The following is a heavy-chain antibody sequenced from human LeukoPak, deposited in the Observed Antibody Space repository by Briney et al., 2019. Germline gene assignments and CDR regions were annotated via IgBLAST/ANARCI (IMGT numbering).Heavy chain of an antibody. V-gene: IGHV4-61*02. CDR2: FYTSENT. D-gene: IGHD2/OR15-2a*01. CDR1: GGSISSGSYY. J-gene: IGHJ4*02. CDR3: ARDDFGIVGFAY. Sequence: SETLSLTCTVSGGSISSGSYYWNWIRQPAGKGLEWIGRFYTSENTNYNPSLKSRVTISLDTSKNQFSLKLSSVTAADTAVYYCARDDFGIVGFAYWGQGILVTVSS.